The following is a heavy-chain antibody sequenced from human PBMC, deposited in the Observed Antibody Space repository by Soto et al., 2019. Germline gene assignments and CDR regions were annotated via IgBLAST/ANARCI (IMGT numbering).Heavy chain of an antibody. CDR2: IRSEAYNYAT. CDR3: SRPLGIAPGGLDPLDI. V-gene: IGHV3-73*02. CDR1: GFTFSGSA. Sequence: EVQLVESGGGLVQPGESLKLSCAASGFTFSGSAMHWVRQAPGKGLEWVGRIRSEAYNYATAYAASVKGRFTISRDDSKNTAYLQMNSLKTEDTAVYYCSRPLGIAPGGLDPLDIWGRGTMVTVSS. J-gene: IGHJ3*02. D-gene: IGHD6-13*01.